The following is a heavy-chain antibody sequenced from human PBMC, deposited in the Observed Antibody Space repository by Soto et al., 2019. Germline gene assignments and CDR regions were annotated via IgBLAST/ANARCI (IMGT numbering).Heavy chain of an antibody. J-gene: IGHJ6*02. CDR1: GFTFSSYA. V-gene: IGHV3-30*04. CDR3: VRDTAYCSGGTCYSSHDMDV. D-gene: IGHD2-15*01. Sequence: VGSLRLSCAASGFTFSSYAMHWVRQAPGKGLEWVAVISYDGRNKYYADSVKGRFTISRDNSKNTLYLEMNSLRVEDTAVYHCVRDTAYCSGGTCYSSHDMDVWGQGTTVTVSS. CDR2: ISYDGRNK.